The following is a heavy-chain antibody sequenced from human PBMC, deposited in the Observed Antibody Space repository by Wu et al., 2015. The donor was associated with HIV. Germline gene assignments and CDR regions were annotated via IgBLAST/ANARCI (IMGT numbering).Heavy chain of an antibody. Sequence: QVQLVQSGAEVKKPGSSVKVSCKASGDTVSNYAISWVRQAPGQGLEWMGGIIPIFGTANYAQKFQGRVTITADESTSTAYMELSSLRSEDTAVYFCATEPIGRIYGMDVWGQGTTVTVSS. CDR1: GDTVSNYA. CDR3: ATEPIGRIYGMDV. V-gene: IGHV1-69*12. J-gene: IGHJ6*02. CDR2: IIPIFGTA. D-gene: IGHD2-21*01.